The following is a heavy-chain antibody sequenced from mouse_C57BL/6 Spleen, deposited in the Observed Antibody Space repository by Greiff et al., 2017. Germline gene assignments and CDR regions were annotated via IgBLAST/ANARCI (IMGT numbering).Heavy chain of an antibody. V-gene: IGHV2-9*01. CDR3: AKHGGYWYFDV. Sequence: QVQLQQSGPGLVAPSQSLSITCTASGFSLTSYGVDWVRQPPGKGLEWLGVIRGGGSTNYNSTLMSRLSISKDNSKSQVFLKMSSLQTDDTAMYYCAKHGGYWYFDVWGTGTTVTVSS. CDR1: GFSLTSYG. J-gene: IGHJ1*03. CDR2: IRGGGST.